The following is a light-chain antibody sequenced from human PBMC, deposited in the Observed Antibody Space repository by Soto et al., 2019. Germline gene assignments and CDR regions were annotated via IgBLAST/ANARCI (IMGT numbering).Light chain of an antibody. CDR2: EVN. CDR1: NSDIGNYNF. V-gene: IGLV2-8*01. CDR3: TSFSSSTSLYV. J-gene: IGLJ1*01. Sequence: QSALTQPPSASGSPGQSVAISCTGTNSDIGNYNFVSWYQQHPGKAPKLMIYEVNKRPSGVPDRFSGSKSGNTASLTVSGLQPEDEADYYCTSFSSSTSLYVFGTGTQLTVL.